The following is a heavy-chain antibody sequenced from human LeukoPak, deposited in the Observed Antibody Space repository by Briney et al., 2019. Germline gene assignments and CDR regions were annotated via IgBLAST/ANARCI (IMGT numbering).Heavy chain of an antibody. V-gene: IGHV3-33*01. CDR3: ARGHFYGSSGYFDY. D-gene: IGHD3-22*01. Sequence: PGRSLRLSCAASGFTFSSYGMHWVRQAPGKGLEWVAVIWYDGSNKYYADSVKGRFTISRDNSKNTLYLQMNSLSAEDTAVYYCARGHFYGSSGYFDYWGQGTLVTGSS. CDR1: GFTFSSYG. J-gene: IGHJ4*02. CDR2: IWYDGSNK.